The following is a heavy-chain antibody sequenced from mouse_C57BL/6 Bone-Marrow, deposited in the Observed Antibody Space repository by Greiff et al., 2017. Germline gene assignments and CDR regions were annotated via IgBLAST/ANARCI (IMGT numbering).Heavy chain of an antibody. D-gene: IGHD1-1*01. Sequence: LVESGAELVRPGASVKLSCTASGFNIKDDYMHWVKQRPEQGLEWIGWIDPENGDTEYASKFQGKATITADTSSNTAYLQLSSLTSEDTAVYYCTTATVVPYWYFDVWGTGTTVTVSS. CDR2: IDPENGDT. V-gene: IGHV14-4*01. J-gene: IGHJ1*03. CDR3: TTATVVPYWYFDV. CDR1: GFNIKDDY.